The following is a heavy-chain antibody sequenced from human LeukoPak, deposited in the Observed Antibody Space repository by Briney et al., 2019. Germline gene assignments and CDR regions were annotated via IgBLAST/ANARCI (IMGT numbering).Heavy chain of an antibody. CDR3: ARRMGSSWIPLGYFDY. V-gene: IGHV4-39*07. Sequence: PSETLSLTCTVSGGSISSSSYYWGWIRQPPGKGLEWIGSIYYSGSTYYNPSLKSRVTISVDTSKNQFSLKLSSVTAAGTAVYYCARRMGSSWIPLGYFDYWGQGTLVTVSS. J-gene: IGHJ4*02. D-gene: IGHD6-13*01. CDR2: IYYSGST. CDR1: GGSISSSSYY.